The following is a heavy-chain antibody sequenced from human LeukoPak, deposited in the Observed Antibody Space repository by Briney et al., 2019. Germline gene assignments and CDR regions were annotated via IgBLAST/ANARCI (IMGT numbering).Heavy chain of an antibody. J-gene: IGHJ6*02. Sequence: SVKVSCKASGGTFSSYAISWVRQAPGQGLEWMGRIIPILGIANYAQKFQGRVTITADKSTSTAYMELSSLRSEDTAVYYCARVVTATYGMDAWGQGTTVTVSS. V-gene: IGHV1-69*04. D-gene: IGHD2-21*02. CDR3: ARVVTATYGMDA. CDR1: GGTFSSYA. CDR2: IIPILGIA.